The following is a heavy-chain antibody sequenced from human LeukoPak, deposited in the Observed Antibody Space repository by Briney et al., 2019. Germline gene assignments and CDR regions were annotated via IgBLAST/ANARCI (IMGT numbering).Heavy chain of an antibody. V-gene: IGHV1-8*01. J-gene: IGHJ4*02. D-gene: IGHD7-27*01. CDR3: ARGEKNKQPLGY. CDR1: GYTFTNYD. Sequence: ASVKVSCKASGYTFTNYDINWVRQAPGQGLEWMAWMNPSSGNTGYAQKFQGRITLKRNTSIRTAYMKLSSLASADTAVYYCARGEKNKQPLGYWGQGTLVTVSS. CDR2: MNPSSGNT.